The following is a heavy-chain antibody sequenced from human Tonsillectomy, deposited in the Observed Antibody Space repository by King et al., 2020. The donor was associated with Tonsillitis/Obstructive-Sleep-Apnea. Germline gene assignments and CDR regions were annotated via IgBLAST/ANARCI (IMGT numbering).Heavy chain of an antibody. D-gene: IGHD3-10*01. CDR1: GGSISSYY. CDR2: IYYSGST. Sequence: QLQLQESGPGLVKPSETLSLTCTVSGGSISSYYWSWIRQPPGKGLDWIGYIYYSGSTNYNPSLKSRVTISVDTSKNQFSLKLSSVTAADTAVYYCARGGYYGSGSPDDYWGQGTLVTVSS. CDR3: ARGGYYGSGSPDDY. J-gene: IGHJ4*02. V-gene: IGHV4-59*01.